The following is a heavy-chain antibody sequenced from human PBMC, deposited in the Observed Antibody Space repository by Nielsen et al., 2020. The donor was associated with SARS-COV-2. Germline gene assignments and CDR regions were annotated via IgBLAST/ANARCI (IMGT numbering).Heavy chain of an antibody. CDR3: ARGVEYCSGGSCYYYYAMDV. Sequence: ASVKVSCKASGYTFTSYGISWVRQAPGQGLEWMGWISAYNGNTNYAQKLQGRVTMTTDTSTSRAYMELRSLRSDDTAVYYCARGVEYCSGGSCYYYYAMDVWGQGTTVTVSS. CDR2: ISAYNGNT. CDR1: GYTFTSYG. J-gene: IGHJ6*02. V-gene: IGHV1-18*01. D-gene: IGHD2-15*01.